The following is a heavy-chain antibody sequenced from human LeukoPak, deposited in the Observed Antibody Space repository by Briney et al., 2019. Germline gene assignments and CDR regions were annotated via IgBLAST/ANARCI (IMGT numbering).Heavy chain of an antibody. CDR2: ISHSGST. CDR3: ARGKFETVRGFLYHYYGMDV. CDR1: GGSFSGYY. V-gene: IGHV4-34*01. Sequence: PSETLSLTCAVYGGSFSGYYWSWIRQPQGKGLEWIGEISHSGSTNYNPSLKSRVTISIDTSKNQFSLKLNSVTAADTALFYCARGKFETVRGFLYHYYGMDVWGQGTTVTVSS. J-gene: IGHJ6*02. D-gene: IGHD3-10*01.